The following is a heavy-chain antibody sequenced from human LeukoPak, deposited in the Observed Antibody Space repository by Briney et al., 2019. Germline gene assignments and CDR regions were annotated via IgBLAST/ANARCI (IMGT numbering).Heavy chain of an antibody. CDR2: IHYSGTT. Sequence: PSETLSLTCTVSGDSITSTIYSWGWIRQPPGKGLEWIGNIHYSGTTYFNPSLRGRVIISVDTSKNQFSLRLSSVTAADTAVYYCARLYDYSHFWGQGTLVTVSS. V-gene: IGHV4-39*01. CDR1: GDSITSTIYS. CDR3: ARLYDYSHF. J-gene: IGHJ4*02. D-gene: IGHD4-11*01.